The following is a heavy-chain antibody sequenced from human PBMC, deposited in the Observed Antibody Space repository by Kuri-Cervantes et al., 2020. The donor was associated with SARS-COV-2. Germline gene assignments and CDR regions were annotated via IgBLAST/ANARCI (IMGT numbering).Heavy chain of an antibody. CDR1: GYTFSFYG. Sequence: ASVKVSCKASGYTFSFYGFSWVRQAPGQGLEWMGWISSYSGNTNYAQNLQGRVTMTTDTSTNTAYMELRSLRSDDTAVYYCARHDDYRNFALDYWGQGTLVTVSS. CDR2: ISSYSGNT. J-gene: IGHJ4*02. V-gene: IGHV1-18*01. CDR3: ARHDDYRNFALDY. D-gene: IGHD4-11*01.